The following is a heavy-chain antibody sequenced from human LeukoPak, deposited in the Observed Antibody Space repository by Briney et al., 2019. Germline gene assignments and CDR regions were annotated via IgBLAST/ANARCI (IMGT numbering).Heavy chain of an antibody. CDR3: ARGVYDYDRSGNSFDY. Sequence: ASVKVSCKASGYTFTSYYMHWVRQAPGQGLEWMGIINPSGGSTSYAQKFQGRVTMTRDTSTSTVYMELSSLRSEDTAVYYCARGVYDYDRSGNSFDYWGQGTLVTVSS. CDR2: INPSGGST. D-gene: IGHD3-22*01. V-gene: IGHV1-46*01. J-gene: IGHJ4*02. CDR1: GYTFTSYY.